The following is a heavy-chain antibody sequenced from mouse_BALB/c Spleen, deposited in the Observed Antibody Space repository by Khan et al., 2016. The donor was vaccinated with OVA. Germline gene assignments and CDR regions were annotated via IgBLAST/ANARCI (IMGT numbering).Heavy chain of an antibody. J-gene: IGHJ2*01. CDR2: ISYSGST. CDR1: GYSITSGYG. CDR3: ARTARIKY. V-gene: IGHV3-2*02. D-gene: IGHD1-2*01. Sequence: EVQLQESGPGLVKPSQSLSLTCTVTGYSITSGYGWNWIRQFTGNKLEWMGYISYSGSTNNNPSLKSRISITRDTSKNQFFLQLNSVTTEDTATYYCARTARIKYWGQGTTLTVSS.